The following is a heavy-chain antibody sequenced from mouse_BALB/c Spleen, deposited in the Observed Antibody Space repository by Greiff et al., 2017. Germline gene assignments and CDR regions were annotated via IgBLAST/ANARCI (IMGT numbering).Heavy chain of an antibody. CDR2: ISDGGSYT. CDR1: GFTFSDYY. V-gene: IGHV5-4*02. J-gene: IGHJ3*01. D-gene: IGHD4-1*01. CDR3: ARDWDVGFAY. Sequence: VQLKESGGGLVKPGGSLKLSCAASGFTFSDYYMYWVRQTPEKRLEWVATISDGGSYTYYPDSVKGRFTISRDNAKNNLYLQMSSLKSEDTAMYYCARDWDVGFAYWGQGTLVTVSA.